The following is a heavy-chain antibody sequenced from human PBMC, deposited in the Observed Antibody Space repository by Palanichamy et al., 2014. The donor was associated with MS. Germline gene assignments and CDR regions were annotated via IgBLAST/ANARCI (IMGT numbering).Heavy chain of an antibody. D-gene: IGHD3-10*01. CDR2: IWYDGSNE. V-gene: IGHV3-33*01. CDR3: ARDQEATFVREVTGY. Sequence: QVQLVESGGGVVQPGRSLRLSCAASGFIFSDYGMHWVRQAPGKGLEWVAIIWYDGSNEYYADSVKGRFTISRDNSKKTLYLQMNSLRAEDTAVYYCARDQEATFVREVTGYWGQGTLVTVSS. J-gene: IGHJ4*02. CDR1: GFIFSDYG.